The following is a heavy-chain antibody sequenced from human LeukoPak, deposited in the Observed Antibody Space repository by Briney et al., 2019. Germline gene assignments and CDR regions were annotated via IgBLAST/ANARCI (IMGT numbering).Heavy chain of an antibody. J-gene: IGHJ6*03. CDR2: IYYSGST. D-gene: IGHD6-19*01. CDR1: GGSISSSSYY. CDR3: ASHAGYTSAWSSYYYIDV. V-gene: IGHV4-39*01. Sequence: PSETLSLTCTVSGGSISSSSYYWGWIRQPPGKGLEWIGSIYYSGSTYYNPSLESRVTISVDTSKNQFSLNLKSVTAADTAVYYCASHAGYTSAWSSYYYIDVWGKGTTVTVSS.